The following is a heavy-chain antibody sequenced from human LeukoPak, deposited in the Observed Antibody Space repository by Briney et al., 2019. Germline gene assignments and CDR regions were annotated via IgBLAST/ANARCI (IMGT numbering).Heavy chain of an antibody. V-gene: IGHV1-69*04. CDR2: IIPILSIP. Sequence: GASVKVSCKASGGTFSSYAISWVRQAPGQGLEWMGRIIPILSIPNYAQKFQGRVTITADKSTTTAYMELSSLRSEDTAVYYCATEAIVVVTARDYWYFDLWGRGTLVTVSS. D-gene: IGHD2-21*02. J-gene: IGHJ2*01. CDR3: ATEAIVVVTARDYWYFDL. CDR1: GGTFSSYA.